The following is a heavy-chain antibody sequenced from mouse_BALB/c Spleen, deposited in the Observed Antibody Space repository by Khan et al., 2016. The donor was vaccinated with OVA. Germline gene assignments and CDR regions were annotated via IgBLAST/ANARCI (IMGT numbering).Heavy chain of an antibody. V-gene: IGHV5-6-5*01. Sequence: DVMLVESGGGLVKPGGSLKLSCAASGFTFSNYAMSWVRQSPEKRLEWVASISSGDSTYYPDSVKGRFTISRDNARNILYLQMSSLRSEDTAMYYWARDYWFAYWGQGTLVNVSA. CDR1: GFTFSNYA. CDR2: ISSGDST. J-gene: IGHJ3*01. CDR3: ARDYWFAY.